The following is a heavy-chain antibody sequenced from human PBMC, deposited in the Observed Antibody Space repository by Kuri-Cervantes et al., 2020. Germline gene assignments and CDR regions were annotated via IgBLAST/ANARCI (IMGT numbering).Heavy chain of an antibody. D-gene: IGHD5-24*01. CDR1: GFSLSTSGVG. CDR2: IYWDDDK. CDR3: AHRNILNYDY. V-gene: IGHV2-5*02. Sequence: SGPPLVTSTQAPTLTSTFSGFSLSTSGVGVGWIRQPPGKALEWLALIYWDDDKRYSPSLKSRLTITKDTSKNQVVLTMTNMDPVDTATYYCAHRNILNYDYWGQGTLVTVSS. J-gene: IGHJ4*02.